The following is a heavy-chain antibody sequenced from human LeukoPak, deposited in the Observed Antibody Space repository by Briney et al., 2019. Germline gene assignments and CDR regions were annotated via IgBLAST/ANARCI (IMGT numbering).Heavy chain of an antibody. D-gene: IGHD2-15*01. CDR1: GFIFSDYY. Sequence: GGSLRLSCAASGFIFSDYYMSWIRQTPGKGLEWTSYISNSDNDIYYAGSVKGRFTISRDNTRNSLFLQMNSLRPDDTAVYYCASGSSLVGYWGQGTLVTVSP. V-gene: IGHV3-11*01. J-gene: IGHJ4*02. CDR3: ASGSSLVGY. CDR2: ISNSDNDI.